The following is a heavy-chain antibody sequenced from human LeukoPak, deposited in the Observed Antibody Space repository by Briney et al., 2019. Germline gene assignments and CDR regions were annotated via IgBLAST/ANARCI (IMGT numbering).Heavy chain of an antibody. V-gene: IGHV4-39*07. D-gene: IGHD6-13*01. CDR3: ARRSWGSSWYVDY. CDR2: IYYSGST. CDR1: GGSISSSSYY. J-gene: IGHJ4*02. Sequence: SETLSLTCTVSGGSISSSSYYWGWIRQPPGKGLEWIGSIYYSGSTYYNPSLKSRVTISVDTSKNQFSLKLSSVTAADTAVYYCARRSWGSSWYVDYWGQGTLVTVSS.